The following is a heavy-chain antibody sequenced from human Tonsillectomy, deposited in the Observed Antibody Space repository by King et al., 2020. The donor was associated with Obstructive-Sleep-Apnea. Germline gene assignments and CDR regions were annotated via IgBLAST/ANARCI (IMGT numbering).Heavy chain of an antibody. CDR1: GFSFSTSG. CDR2: IRYDGSNK. CDR3: ASPSYGDYYFDY. V-gene: IGHV3-30*02. Sequence: VQLVESGGGVVQPGGSLRLSCAASGFSFSTSGMHWFRQAPGKGLEWVAFIRYDGSNKYFADSVKGRFTISRDNSKNTLYLQMSSLRAEDTAMYYCASPSYGDYYFDYWGQGTLVTVSS. J-gene: IGHJ4*02. D-gene: IGHD4-17*01.